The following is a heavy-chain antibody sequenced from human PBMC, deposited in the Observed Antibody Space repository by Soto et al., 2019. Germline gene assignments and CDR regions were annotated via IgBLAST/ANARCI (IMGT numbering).Heavy chain of an antibody. Sequence: QVQLVESGGGMVQPGRSLRLSCAASGFTFSSYAMHWVRQAPGKGLEWVAVISYDGSNKYYADSVKGRFTISRDNSKNTLYLQMNSLRAEDTAVYYCARSRFKYDSSGPIDYWGQGTLVTVSS. CDR2: ISYDGSNK. CDR3: ARSRFKYDSSGPIDY. J-gene: IGHJ4*02. CDR1: GFTFSSYA. D-gene: IGHD3-22*01. V-gene: IGHV3-30-3*01.